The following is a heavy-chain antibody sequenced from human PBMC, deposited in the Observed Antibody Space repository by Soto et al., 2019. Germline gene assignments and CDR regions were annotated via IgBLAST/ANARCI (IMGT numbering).Heavy chain of an antibody. CDR2: IWSAGLT. J-gene: IGHJ5*02. V-gene: IGHV3-53*01. Sequence: EAQVVESGGGLIQPGGSLRLSCAASGFTVSSKYMTWVRQAPGKGLEWVSIIWSAGLTYYADSVKGRFTIFRDNSKNTLYLQMNSLRAEDSALYYCARKPPPDLWGQGTLVTVSS. CDR3: ARKPPPDL. CDR1: GFTVSSKY.